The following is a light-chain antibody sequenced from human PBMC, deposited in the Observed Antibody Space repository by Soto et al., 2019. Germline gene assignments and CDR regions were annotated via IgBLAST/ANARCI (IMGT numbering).Light chain of an antibody. V-gene: IGLV2-8*01. J-gene: IGLJ1*01. CDR2: EVS. Sequence: QSALTHPPSASGSPGQSVTISCTGTSSDVGGYNYVSWYQQHPGKAPKPMIYEVSKRPSGVPDCFACSKSGNTASLTVSGLEDEDEADYYCRLYAGSNSLYVFGTGTKLTVL. CDR3: RLYAGSNSLYV. CDR1: SSDVGGYNY.